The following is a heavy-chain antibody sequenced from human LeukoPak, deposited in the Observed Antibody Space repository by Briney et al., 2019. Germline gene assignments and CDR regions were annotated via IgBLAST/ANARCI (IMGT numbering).Heavy chain of an antibody. J-gene: IGHJ5*02. CDR3: ARGNWFGP. V-gene: IGHV4-34*01. Sequence: SETLSLTCAVYGGSFSGHYWSWLRQPPGKGLEWIGEITHSGSTNYNPSLKSRVTISVDTSKNQFSLKLNSVTAADTAVYYCARGNWFGPWGQGTLVTVSS. CDR2: ITHSGST. CDR1: GGSFSGHY.